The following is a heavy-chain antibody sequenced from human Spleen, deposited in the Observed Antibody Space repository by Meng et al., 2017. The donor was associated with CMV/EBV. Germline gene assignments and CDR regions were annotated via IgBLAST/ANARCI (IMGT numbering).Heavy chain of an antibody. Sequence: SGYPFATYWLGWVRQMPGKGLEYLGIIYPGDSDIRYSSSSQGQVTISADKSINTVYLQWSSLQASDTAMYYCALGGGFPSAPVPNGWGQGTLVTVSS. V-gene: IGHV5-51*01. D-gene: IGHD3-16*01. CDR2: IYPGDSDI. J-gene: IGHJ4*02. CDR1: GYPFATYW. CDR3: ALGGGFPSAPVPNG.